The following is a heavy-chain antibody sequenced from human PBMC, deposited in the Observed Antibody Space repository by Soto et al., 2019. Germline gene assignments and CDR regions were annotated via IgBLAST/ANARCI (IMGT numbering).Heavy chain of an antibody. CDR2: ISHGGSYK. Sequence: LKHSCVASGFNFSDNGMRWVRQAPGKGLEWVAGISHGGSYKHYGDSVEGRFAISRDNSMSTVSLQMNNLRPDDTAVYYCARDNGDLVVVTARSGHGIDPWGRGTLVTVSS. CDR1: GFNFSDNG. V-gene: IGHV3-30*03. CDR3: ARDNGDLVVVTARSGHGIDP. J-gene: IGHJ5*02. D-gene: IGHD2-21*02.